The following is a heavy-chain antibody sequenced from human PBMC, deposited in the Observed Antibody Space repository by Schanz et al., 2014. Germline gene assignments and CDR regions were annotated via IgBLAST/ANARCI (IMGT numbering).Heavy chain of an antibody. CDR3: AKDRQNRVNRVGYYYGMDV. J-gene: IGHJ6*02. V-gene: IGHV3-9*01. D-gene: IGHD3-16*01. CDR2: ISWNSGSI. CDR1: GFTFRGYA. Sequence: EVQLVESGGGLVKPGGSLRLSCAASGFTFRGYAMHWVRQAPGKGLEWVSGISWNSGSIGYADSVKGRFTISRDDAKNSLYLQMNSLRAEDTALYYCAKDRQNRVNRVGYYYGMDVWGQGTTVTVSS.